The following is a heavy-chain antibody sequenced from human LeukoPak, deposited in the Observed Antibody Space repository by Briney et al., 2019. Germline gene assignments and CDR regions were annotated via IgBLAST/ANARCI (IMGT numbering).Heavy chain of an antibody. J-gene: IGHJ6*02. CDR3: ARHIEGLEMATLDV. Sequence: PSETLSLTCAVYGGSFSGYYRSWIRQPPGKGLEWIGEINRSGSTNYNPSLKSRVTISVDTSKNQFSLKLSSVTAADTAVYYCARHIEGLEMATLDVWGQGTTVTVSS. V-gene: IGHV4-34*01. CDR1: GGSFSGYY. CDR2: INRSGST. D-gene: IGHD5-24*01.